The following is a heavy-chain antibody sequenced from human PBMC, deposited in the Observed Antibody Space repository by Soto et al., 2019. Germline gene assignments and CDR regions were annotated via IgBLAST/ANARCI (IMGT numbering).Heavy chain of an antibody. Sequence: ASEKVSCKASGYTFTSYGINWVRQAPGQRLEWMGWINAALGDTKYSQKFQGRVTITRDTSASTAYMELSSLRSEDTAVYYCVKRDVSATGIDRYGPWGQGTLVTVSS. J-gene: IGHJ5*02. D-gene: IGHD6-13*01. V-gene: IGHV1-3*01. CDR2: INAALGDT. CDR3: VKRDVSATGIDRYGP. CDR1: GYTFTSYG.